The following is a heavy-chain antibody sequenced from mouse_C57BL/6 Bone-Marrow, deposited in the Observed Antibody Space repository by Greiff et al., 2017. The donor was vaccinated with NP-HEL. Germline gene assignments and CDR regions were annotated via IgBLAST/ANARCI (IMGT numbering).Heavy chain of an antibody. CDR1: GFTFSDYG. J-gene: IGHJ3*01. V-gene: IGHV5-15*01. CDR3: ARTSYDGYYTWFAY. Sequence: EVQVVESGGGLVQPGGSLKLSCAASGFTFSDYGMAWVRQAPRKGPEWVAFISNLAYSIYYADTVTGRFTISRENAKNTLYLEMSSLRSEDTAMYYCARTSYDGYYTWFAYWGQGTLVTVSA. D-gene: IGHD2-3*01. CDR2: ISNLAYSI.